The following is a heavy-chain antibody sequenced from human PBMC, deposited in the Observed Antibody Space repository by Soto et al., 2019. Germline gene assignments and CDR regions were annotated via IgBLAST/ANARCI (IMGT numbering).Heavy chain of an antibody. CDR2: IYYSGST. V-gene: IGHV4-31*03. CDR3: AREGRFWEWLSTSSPVRFDP. J-gene: IGHJ5*02. D-gene: IGHD3-3*01. CDR1: GGSISSGGYY. Sequence: QVQLQESGPGLVKPSQTLSLTCTVSGGSISSGGYYWSWIRQHPGKGLEWIGYIYYSGSTYYNPSLKSRVTISVYTSKNQFSLKLSSVTAADTAVYYCAREGRFWEWLSTSSPVRFDPWGQGTLVTVSS.